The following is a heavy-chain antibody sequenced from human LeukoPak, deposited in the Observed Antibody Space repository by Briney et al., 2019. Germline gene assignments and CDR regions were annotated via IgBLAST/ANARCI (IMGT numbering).Heavy chain of an antibody. CDR2: IYDSGST. V-gene: IGHV4-59*01. J-gene: IGHJ4*02. CDR3: ARILYSSNIDY. Sequence: SETLSLTCTVSGGSINSYYWSWIRQPPGKGREGIGYIYDSGSTNYNPSLKTRVTISVATSKNHFSLKLSSVTAADTAVYYCARILYSSNIDYWGQGTLVTVSS. CDR1: GGSINSYY. D-gene: IGHD6-19*01.